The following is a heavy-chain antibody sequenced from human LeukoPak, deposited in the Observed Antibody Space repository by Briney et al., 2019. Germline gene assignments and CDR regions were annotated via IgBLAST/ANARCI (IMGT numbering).Heavy chain of an antibody. D-gene: IGHD6-13*01. CDR2: IYSDGTT. J-gene: IGHJ4*02. CDR1: GFTVRNNY. V-gene: IGHV3-66*01. CDR3: ARDPPAVASNTYG. Sequence: PGGSLRLSCAASGFTVRNNYMNWVRQAPGKGLEWVSLIYSDGTTGYADSVRGRFTISRDNFENTLYLQMNSLRVEDTAIYYCARDPPAVASNTYGWGQGTLVTVSS.